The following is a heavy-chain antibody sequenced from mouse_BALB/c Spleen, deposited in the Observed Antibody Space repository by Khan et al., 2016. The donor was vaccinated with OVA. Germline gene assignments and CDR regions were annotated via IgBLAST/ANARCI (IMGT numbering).Heavy chain of an antibody. D-gene: IGHD2-2*01. CDR3: TRHGYVAWFTY. Sequence: VQLKESGPELMKPGASVKISCKASGYSFTNYYIHWVMQSHGKSLEWIGYIDPFSGATTYNQKFKGKATLTVDKSSSTAYLHLSNLTSEDSAVYYCTRHGYVAWFTYWGQGTLVTVSA. J-gene: IGHJ3*01. CDR1: GYSFTNYY. CDR2: IDPFSGAT. V-gene: IGHV1S135*01.